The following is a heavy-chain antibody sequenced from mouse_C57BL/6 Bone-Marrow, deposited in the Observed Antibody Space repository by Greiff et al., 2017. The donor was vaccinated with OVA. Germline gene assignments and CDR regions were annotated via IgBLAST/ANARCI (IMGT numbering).Heavy chain of an antibody. CDR3: ARVKDY. V-gene: IGHV1-42*01. CDR1: GYSFTGYY. CDR2: INPSTGGT. D-gene: IGHD2-1*01. J-gene: IGHJ4*01. Sequence: EVQLVESGPELVKPGASVKISCKASGYSFTGYYMNWVKQSPEKSLEWIGEINPSTGGTTYNQKFKAKATLTVDKSSSTAYMQLKSLTSEDSAVYYCARVKDYWGQGTSVTVSS.